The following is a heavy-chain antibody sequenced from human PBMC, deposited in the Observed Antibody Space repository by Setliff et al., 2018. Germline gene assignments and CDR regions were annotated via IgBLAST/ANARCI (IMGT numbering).Heavy chain of an antibody. CDR2: IHYSEST. Sequence: LSLTCSVSGGSISSGSYYWTWIRQPPGKGLEWIGYIHYSESTNYNPSLKSRVTISVDTSKNQFSLKLSSVTAADTAVYYCARFYGDYQFDYWGQGTLVTVSS. CDR3: ARFYGDYQFDY. V-gene: IGHV4-61*01. J-gene: IGHJ4*02. CDR1: GGSISSGSYY. D-gene: IGHD4-17*01.